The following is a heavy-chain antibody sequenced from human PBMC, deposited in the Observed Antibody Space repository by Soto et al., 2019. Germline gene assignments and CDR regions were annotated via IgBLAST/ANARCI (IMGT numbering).Heavy chain of an antibody. Sequence: EVQLLESGGGLVQPGGSLRLSCAASGFPFSTSAMNWVRQAPGKGLEWVSIISGSSDAAYYAESVKGRLASSRDNSKNTLYLQMNSLRAEDTAVYYCAKYSGSYPVYNGLSLWGQGTTLTVS. CDR2: ISGSSDAA. CDR1: GFPFSTSA. J-gene: IGHJ6*02. CDR3: AKYSGSYPVYNGLSL. D-gene: IGHD1-26*01. V-gene: IGHV3-23*01.